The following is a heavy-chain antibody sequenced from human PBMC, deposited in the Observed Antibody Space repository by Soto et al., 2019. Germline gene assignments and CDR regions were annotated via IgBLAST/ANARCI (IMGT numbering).Heavy chain of an antibody. V-gene: IGHV3-33*01. CDR1: GFTFSSNG. D-gene: IGHD3-10*01. Sequence: QVQLVESGGGVVQPGRSLRLSCTASGFTFSSNGMHWVRQAPGKGLEWVAFIWYDGINKYYADSVKGRFIISRDNSDNTVYLQMNSLIAEDTAVYYCARDPYHYGSGSYYFDYWGQGTLVTVSS. J-gene: IGHJ4*02. CDR2: IWYDGINK. CDR3: ARDPYHYGSGSYYFDY.